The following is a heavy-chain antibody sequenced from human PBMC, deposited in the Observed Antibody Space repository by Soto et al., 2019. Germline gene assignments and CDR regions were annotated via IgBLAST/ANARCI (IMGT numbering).Heavy chain of an antibody. D-gene: IGHD3-22*01. CDR3: ARGNYYDSSGYYPPYFQH. V-gene: IGHV4-61*01. Sequence: PSETLSLTCTVSGGSVSSGSYYWSWIQQPPGKGLEWIGYIFYSGSTNYNPSLKSRVAISVDTSKNQFSLKLTSVTAADTAVYYCARGNYYDSSGYYPPYFQHWGQGTLVTVSS. CDR2: IFYSGST. CDR1: GGSVSSGSYY. J-gene: IGHJ1*01.